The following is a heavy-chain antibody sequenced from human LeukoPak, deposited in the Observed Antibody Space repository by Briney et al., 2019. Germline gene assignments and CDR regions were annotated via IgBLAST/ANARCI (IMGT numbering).Heavy chain of an antibody. D-gene: IGHD3-22*01. CDR3: ARGRYYDSSELDY. J-gene: IGHJ4*02. Sequence: ASVKVSCKASGYTFTGYYMHWVRQAPGQGLEWMGWINPNSGGTNYAQKFQGWVTMTRDTSISTAYMELSRLRSDDTAVYYCARGRYYDSSELDYWGQGTLVTVSS. CDR2: INPNSGGT. CDR1: GYTFTGYY. V-gene: IGHV1-2*04.